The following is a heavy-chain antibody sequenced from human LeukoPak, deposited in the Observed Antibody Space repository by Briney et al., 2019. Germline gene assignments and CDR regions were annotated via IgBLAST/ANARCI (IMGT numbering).Heavy chain of an antibody. CDR1: GYTFTGYY. D-gene: IGHD3-22*01. J-gene: IGHJ4*02. Sequence: GASVKVSCKASGYTFTGYYMHWVRQAPGQGLEWMGWINPNSGGTNYAQKFQGRVTMTRDTSISTAYMELSRLRSDDTAVYYCARDRGFYDSSGYSFDYWGQGTLVTVSS. CDR3: ARDRGFYDSSGYSFDY. V-gene: IGHV1-2*02. CDR2: INPNSGGT.